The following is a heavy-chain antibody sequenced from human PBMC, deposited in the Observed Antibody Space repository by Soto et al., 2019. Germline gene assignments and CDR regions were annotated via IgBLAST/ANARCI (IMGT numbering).Heavy chain of an antibody. Sequence: SETLSLTCSVSGGSISSGDYYWSWIRQPPGKGLEWIGYMFYVGATYYNPSLKSRVTISVDTSKNQFSLKLSSVTAADTAVYHCARVVSFSTTTQCRGRNWFGTLGQGTLVTVSS. D-gene: IGHD1-26*01. CDR1: GGSISSGDYY. CDR2: MFYVGAT. J-gene: IGHJ5*02. CDR3: ARVVSFSTTTQCRGRNWFGT. V-gene: IGHV4-30-4*01.